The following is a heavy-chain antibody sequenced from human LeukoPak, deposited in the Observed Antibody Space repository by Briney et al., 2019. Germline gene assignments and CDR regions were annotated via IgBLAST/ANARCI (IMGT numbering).Heavy chain of an antibody. D-gene: IGHD2-15*01. Sequence: PGGSLRLSCEASGFAFSNFGATWVRQAPGKGLEWVSSISGSGGSPYYADSVKGRFTISRDNSKNTLYLQMNSLRVEDTAVYYCAKEGGCLYGSPDYWGQGTLVTVSS. V-gene: IGHV3-23*01. CDR2: ISGSGGSP. CDR3: AKEGGCLYGSPDY. CDR1: GFAFSNFG. J-gene: IGHJ4*02.